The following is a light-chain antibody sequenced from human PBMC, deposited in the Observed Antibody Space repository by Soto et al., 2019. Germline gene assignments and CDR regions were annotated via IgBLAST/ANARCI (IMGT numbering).Light chain of an antibody. Sequence: LTQPASVSGSPGQSITISCTGTSSDVGGYNYVSWYQQHPGKAPKLMIYEVSNRPSGVSNRFSGSKPGNTASLTISGLQAEDEADYYCSSYTSSSTLYVFGTGTKVTVL. CDR2: EVS. J-gene: IGLJ1*01. CDR1: SSDVGGYNY. V-gene: IGLV2-14*01. CDR3: SSYTSSSTLYV.